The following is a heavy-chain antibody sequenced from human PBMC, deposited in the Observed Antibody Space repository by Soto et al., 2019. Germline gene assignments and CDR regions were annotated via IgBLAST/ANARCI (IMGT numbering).Heavy chain of an antibody. V-gene: IGHV4-34*01. CDR2: INHSGST. CDR1: GGSFSGYY. Sequence: PSETLSLTCAVYGGSFSGYYWSWIRQPPGKGLEWIGEINHSGSTNYNPSLKSRVTISVDTSKNQFSLKLSSVTAADTAVYYCARLALYYDILTGYLLYYYGMDVWGQGTTVTVS. J-gene: IGHJ6*02. CDR3: ARLALYYDILTGYLLYYYGMDV. D-gene: IGHD3-9*01.